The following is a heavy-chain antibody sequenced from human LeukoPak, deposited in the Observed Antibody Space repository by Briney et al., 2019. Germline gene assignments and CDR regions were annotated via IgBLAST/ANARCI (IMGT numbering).Heavy chain of an antibody. J-gene: IGHJ6*03. CDR2: INPNSGGT. Sequence: ASVKVSCKASGYTFSSYGISWVRQAPGQGLEWMGWINPNSGGTNYAQKFQGRVTMTRDTSISTAYMELSRLRSDDTAVYYCARDLGYSSSSYYYYYYMDVWGKGTTVTVSS. CDR3: ARDLGYSSSSYYYYYYMDV. D-gene: IGHD6-6*01. V-gene: IGHV1-2*02. CDR1: GYTFSSYG.